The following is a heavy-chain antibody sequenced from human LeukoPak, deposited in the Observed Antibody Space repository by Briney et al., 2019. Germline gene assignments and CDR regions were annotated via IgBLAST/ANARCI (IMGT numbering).Heavy chain of an antibody. CDR3: ATGSDIVVVVAANARSDAFDI. J-gene: IGHJ3*02. CDR1: GYTFTGYY. V-gene: IGHV1-2*02. Sequence: ASVKVSCKASGYTFTGYYMHWVRQAPGQGLEWMGWINPNSGGTNYAQKFQGRVTMTRDTSISTAYMELSRLRSEDTAVYYCATGSDIVVVVAANARSDAFDIWGQGTMVTVSS. D-gene: IGHD2-15*01. CDR2: INPNSGGT.